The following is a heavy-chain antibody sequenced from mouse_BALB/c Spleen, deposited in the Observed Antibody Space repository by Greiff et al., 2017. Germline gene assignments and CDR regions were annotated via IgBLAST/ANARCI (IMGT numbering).Heavy chain of an antibody. CDR1: GFNIKDTY. Sequence: VHVKQSGAELVKPGASVKLSCTASGFNIKDTYMHWVKQRPEQGLEWIGRIDPANGNTKYDPKFQGKATITADTSSNTAYLQLSSLTSEDTAVYYCARERGGYDDYWYFDVWGAGTTVTVSS. V-gene: IGHV14-3*02. D-gene: IGHD2-14*01. CDR3: ARERGGYDDYWYFDV. CDR2: IDPANGNT. J-gene: IGHJ1*01.